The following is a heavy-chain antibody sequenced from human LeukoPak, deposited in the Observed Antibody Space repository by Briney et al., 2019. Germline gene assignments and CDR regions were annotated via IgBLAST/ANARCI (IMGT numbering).Heavy chain of an antibody. Sequence: PSETLSLTCTVSGGSIGSYYWSWIRQPAGKGLEWIGRIYTSGSTNYNPSLKSRVTMSVDTSKNQFSLKLSSVTAADTAVYYCARDRYYYDSSGSAFDIWGQGTMVTVSS. V-gene: IGHV4-4*07. CDR3: ARDRYYYDSSGSAFDI. J-gene: IGHJ3*02. CDR1: GGSIGSYY. D-gene: IGHD3-22*01. CDR2: IYTSGST.